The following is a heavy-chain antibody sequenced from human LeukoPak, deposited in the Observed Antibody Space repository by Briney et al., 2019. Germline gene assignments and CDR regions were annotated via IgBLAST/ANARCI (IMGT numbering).Heavy chain of an antibody. D-gene: IGHD3-16*01. CDR1: GFTFSIYW. CDR3: ARVLGAYSSVYGPDFDY. V-gene: IGHV3-7*01. CDR2: MRHRESEK. Sequence: GGSRRLSCAASGFTFSIYWMTWVRQAPGKGLEWVANMRHRESEKYYVDSVKGRFTISRDNAKNSLYLQMSSLRAEDTAVYYCARVLGAYSSVYGPDFDYWGQGTLVTVSS. J-gene: IGHJ4*02.